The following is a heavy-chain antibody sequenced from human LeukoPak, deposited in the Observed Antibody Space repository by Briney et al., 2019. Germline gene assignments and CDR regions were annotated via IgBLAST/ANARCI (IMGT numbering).Heavy chain of an antibody. J-gene: IGHJ4*02. V-gene: IGHV1-2*02. CDR3: ARSPDILTGENFDY. Sequence: ASVKVSCKASGYTFSGYYMHWVRQAPGQGLEWMGWTNPKSDGTNEAQKFHDRVTMTRDTSIRTAYMEVSRLRSDDTAVYYCARSPDILTGENFDYWGQGTLVTVSS. D-gene: IGHD3-9*01. CDR2: TNPKSDGT. CDR1: GYTFSGYY.